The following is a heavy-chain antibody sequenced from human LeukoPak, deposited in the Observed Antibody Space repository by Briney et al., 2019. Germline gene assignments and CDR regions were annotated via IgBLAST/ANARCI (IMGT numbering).Heavy chain of an antibody. Sequence: GSLRLSCAASGFTFSKYAMTWVRQAPGKGLVWFSTIGGSGASTYYADSVKGRFTISRDNSKNTLSLLMNSLSADDTAVYYCARSQWLVSGYYWFFDLWGRGTLVTVSS. D-gene: IGHD6-19*01. V-gene: IGHV3-23*01. CDR2: IGGSGAST. J-gene: IGHJ2*01. CDR3: ARSQWLVSGYYWFFDL. CDR1: GFTFSKYA.